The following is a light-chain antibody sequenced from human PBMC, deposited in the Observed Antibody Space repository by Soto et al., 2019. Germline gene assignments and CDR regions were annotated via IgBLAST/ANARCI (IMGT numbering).Light chain of an antibody. V-gene: IGLV2-14*01. CDR3: SSFISTSTQV. J-gene: IGLJ3*02. Sequence: QSALTQPASVSGSPGQSITISCTGTSSDVGGYNYVSWYQQHPGKAPKLMIYEVKNRPSGVSDRFSGSKSGNTASLTISGLQAEDEADYYCSSFISTSTQVLGGGTKLTVL. CDR2: EVK. CDR1: SSDVGGYNY.